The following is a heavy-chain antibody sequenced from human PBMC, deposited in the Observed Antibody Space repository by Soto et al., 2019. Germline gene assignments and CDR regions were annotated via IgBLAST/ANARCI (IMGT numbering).Heavy chain of an antibody. J-gene: IGHJ4*02. CDR2: IYPGDSDT. D-gene: IGHD2-8*01. CDR1: GYSFTSYW. V-gene: IGHV5-51*01. CDR3: GRMGFPLSNDGFRKTVSYFAF. Sequence: GESLNISCKGSGYSFTSYWIGWVRQMPGKGLEWMGIIYPGDSDTRYSPSFQGQVTISADKSITTAYLKGSSLKASDTALYYWGRMGFPLSNDGFRKTVSYFAFWGKGTLVPV.